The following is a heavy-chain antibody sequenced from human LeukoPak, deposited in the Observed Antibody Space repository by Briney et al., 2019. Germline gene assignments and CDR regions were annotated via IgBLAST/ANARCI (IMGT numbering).Heavy chain of an antibody. CDR3: ARAGGGKGAMAYDY. CDR2: INPKNAAT. V-gene: IGHV1-2*02. D-gene: IGHD4-23*01. J-gene: IGHJ4*02. Sequence: ASVKVSCKASGYTFTGHYIHWVRQAPGQGLEWMGWINPKNAATNYAQKFQGRVTMTRDTSISTAYMELSRLRSDDTAVYYCARAGGGKGAMAYDYWGQGTLVTVSS. CDR1: GYTFTGHY.